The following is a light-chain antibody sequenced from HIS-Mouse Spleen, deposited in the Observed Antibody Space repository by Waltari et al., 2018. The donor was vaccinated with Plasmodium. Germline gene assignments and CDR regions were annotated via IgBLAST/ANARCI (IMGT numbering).Light chain of an antibody. CDR3: YSTDSSGNHRV. CDR1: ALPKKY. Sequence: SYELTQPPSVSVSPGQTARITCSGDALPKKYAYWYQQKSGQAPVLVIYEDSKRPSGIPEGCSGSSAGTRATLTISGAQVDDEADYYCYSTDSSGNHRVFGGGTKLTVL. J-gene: IGLJ3*02. V-gene: IGLV3-10*01. CDR2: EDS.